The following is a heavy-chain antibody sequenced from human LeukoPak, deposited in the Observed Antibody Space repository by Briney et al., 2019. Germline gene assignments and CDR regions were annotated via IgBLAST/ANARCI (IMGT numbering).Heavy chain of an antibody. CDR2: LNLDGSRK. V-gene: IGHV3-7*01. Sequence: GGSLRLSRAASGFTFSSYWMTWFRQAPGKGLEWVASLNLDGSRKYYVDSVKGRFTISRDDSKKSVYLQMDSLRVEDTAVYYCARSGDYWGQGILVTVSS. CDR3: ARSGDY. J-gene: IGHJ4*02. CDR1: GFTFSSYW.